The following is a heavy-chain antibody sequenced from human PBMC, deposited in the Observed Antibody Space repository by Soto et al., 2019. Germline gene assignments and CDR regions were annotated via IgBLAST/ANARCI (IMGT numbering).Heavy chain of an antibody. V-gene: IGHV4-31*03. CDR1: GGSISSGGYY. D-gene: IGHD6-19*01. CDR2: IYYSGST. J-gene: IGHJ4*02. CDR3: ARAGSGWHIFDY. Sequence: PSETLSLTCTVSGGSISSGGYYWSWIRQHPGKGLEWIGYIYYSGSTYYNPSLKSRVTISVDTSKNQFSLKLSSVTAADTAVYYCARAGSGWHIFDYWGQGTLVTVS.